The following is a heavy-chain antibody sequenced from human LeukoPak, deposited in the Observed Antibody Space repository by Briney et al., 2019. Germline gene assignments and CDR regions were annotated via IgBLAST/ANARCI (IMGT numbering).Heavy chain of an antibody. Sequence: SETLSLTCAVYGGSFSGYYWSWIRQPPGKGLEWIGEINHSGSTNYNPSLKSRVTISVDTSKNQFSLKLSSVTAADTAVYYCARGKIRYCGSTSCYASGWMSRRQRMSNWFDPWGQGTLVTVSS. V-gene: IGHV4-34*01. D-gene: IGHD2-2*01. CDR2: INHSGST. CDR1: GGSFSGYY. J-gene: IGHJ5*02. CDR3: ARGKIRYCGSTSCYASGWMSRRQRMSNWFDP.